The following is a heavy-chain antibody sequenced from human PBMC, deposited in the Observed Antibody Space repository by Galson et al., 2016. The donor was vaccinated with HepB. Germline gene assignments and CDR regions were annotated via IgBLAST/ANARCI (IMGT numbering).Heavy chain of an antibody. CDR2: INNSGGRT. Sequence: SLRLSCAASEFTFTSYAMSWVRQAPGKGLEWVSSINNSGGRTHYADSVKGRFTISRDNSKNTLFLQMNSLRAEDTAVYYCATYSGSYRLGYWGQGTLVTVSS. J-gene: IGHJ4*02. CDR3: ATYSGSYRLGY. V-gene: IGHV3-23*01. D-gene: IGHD1-26*01. CDR1: EFTFTSYA.